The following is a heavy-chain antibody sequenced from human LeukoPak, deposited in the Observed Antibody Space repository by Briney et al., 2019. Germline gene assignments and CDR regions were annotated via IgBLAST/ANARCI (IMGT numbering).Heavy chain of an antibody. J-gene: IGHJ5*02. CDR1: GGSISSYY. CDR3: AKDSYWYGVHLDP. CDR2: IYYSGST. D-gene: IGHD2-8*02. Sequence: SETLSLTFTVSGGSISSYYWSWIRQPPGKGLEWIGYIYYSGSTNYNPSLKSRVTISVDTSKNQFSLKLSSVTAADTAVYYCAKDSYWYGVHLDPWGQGTLVTVSS. V-gene: IGHV4-59*01.